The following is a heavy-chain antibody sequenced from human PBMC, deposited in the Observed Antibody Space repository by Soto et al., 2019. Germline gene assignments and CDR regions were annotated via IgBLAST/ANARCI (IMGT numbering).Heavy chain of an antibody. D-gene: IGHD6-25*01. V-gene: IGHV4-30-4*01. CDR2: TFHSGNT. Sequence: SETLYLTCTFSGLSITRDEYFWSWIRQSPERGLEWIGFTFHSGNTFNNPSLSGRASLSVDTSKNQFSLTLSSVTAADTAVYYCVREGTRISPQGYITAAGHFDRWGQGALVTVSS. CDR1: GLSITRDEYF. CDR3: VREGTRISPQGYITAAGHFDR. J-gene: IGHJ4*02.